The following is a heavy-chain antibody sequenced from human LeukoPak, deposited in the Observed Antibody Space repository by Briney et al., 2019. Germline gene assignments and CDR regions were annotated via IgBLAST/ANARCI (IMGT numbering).Heavy chain of an antibody. V-gene: IGHV4-30-4*01. CDR2: IYYSGTT. Sequence: PSETLSLTCTVSGGSISSGDYYWSWIRQPQGKGLEWIGYIYYSGTTYYNPSLKSRVTVSVDTSKNQFSLKLSSVTAADTAVYYCARQGSGWSFDYWGQGTLVTVSS. CDR3: ARQGSGWSFDY. CDR1: GGSISSGDYY. D-gene: IGHD6-19*01. J-gene: IGHJ4*02.